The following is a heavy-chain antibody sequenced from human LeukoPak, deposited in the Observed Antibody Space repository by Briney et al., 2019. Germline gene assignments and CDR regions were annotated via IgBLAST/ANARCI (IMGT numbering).Heavy chain of an antibody. Sequence: SETLSLTCTVSGGSISSYYWSWIRLPSGEGLEWIGYIYSSGSTNYNPSLKSRVTISIDTSKNQFSLRLSSVTAADTAVYYCTRHVQPGIASADYWGQGALVTVSS. CDR3: TRHVQPGIASADY. J-gene: IGHJ4*02. CDR2: IYSSGST. V-gene: IGHV4-59*08. CDR1: GGSISSYY. D-gene: IGHD6-13*01.